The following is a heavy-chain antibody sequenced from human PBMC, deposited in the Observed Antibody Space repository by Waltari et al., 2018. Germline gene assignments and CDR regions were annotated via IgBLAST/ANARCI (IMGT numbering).Heavy chain of an antibody. V-gene: IGHV3-23*01. J-gene: IGHJ4*02. CDR2: ISGSAGRT. Sequence: VSAISGSAGRTDYTDSVKGRFTISKGNSNNTLYLQMNSLRAEDTAVYYCAKHMYSSGWWGPFDYWGQGTLVTVSS. CDR3: AKHMYSSGWWGPFDY. D-gene: IGHD6-19*01.